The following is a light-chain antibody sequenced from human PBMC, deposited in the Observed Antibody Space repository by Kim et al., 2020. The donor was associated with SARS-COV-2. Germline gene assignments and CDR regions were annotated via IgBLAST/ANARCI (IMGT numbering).Light chain of an antibody. V-gene: IGKV1-27*01. J-gene: IGKJ4*01. Sequence: SASVVDRVAITCRESQGISKYVAWYQQKPGKVPYLLIYTASTLQSGVPSRFSGSGSGTDFTLTISSLQAEDVATYYCQKYSSGPPTFGGGTKVEIK. CDR1: QGISKY. CDR2: TAS. CDR3: QKYSSGPPT.